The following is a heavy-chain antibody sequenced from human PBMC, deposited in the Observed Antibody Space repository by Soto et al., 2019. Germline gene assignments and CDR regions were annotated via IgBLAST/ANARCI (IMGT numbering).Heavy chain of an antibody. Sequence: SETLSLTCTVSGGSISGNYIYWGWIRQPPGKGLEWIASISYSGTTNSNPSLKSRVTLSVDTSKNQFSLRLTSVTAMDTAVYYCARHGAIYSNSWYDFDYWGQGTLVTVSS. J-gene: IGHJ4*02. CDR2: ISYSGTT. D-gene: IGHD5-18*01. CDR3: ARHGAIYSNSWYDFDY. CDR1: GGSISGNYIY. V-gene: IGHV4-39*01.